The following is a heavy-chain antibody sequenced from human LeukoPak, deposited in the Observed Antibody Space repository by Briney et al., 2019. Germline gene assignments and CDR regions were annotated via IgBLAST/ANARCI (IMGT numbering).Heavy chain of an antibody. CDR2: INHSGST. J-gene: IGHJ6*03. CDR1: GGSFSVYY. CDR3: ARETMVRGVLYYYYMDV. D-gene: IGHD3-10*01. V-gene: IGHV4-34*01. Sequence: SETLSLTCAVYGGSFSVYYWSWIRQPPGKGLEWIGEINHSGSTNYSTSLKSRVTISVDTSKNQFSLKLSSVTAADTAVYYCARETMVRGVLYYYYMDVWGKGSTVTVSS.